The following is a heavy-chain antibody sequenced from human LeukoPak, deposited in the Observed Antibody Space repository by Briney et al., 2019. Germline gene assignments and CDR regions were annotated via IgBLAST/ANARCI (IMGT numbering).Heavy chain of an antibody. V-gene: IGHV3-21*01. D-gene: IGHD3-10*01. J-gene: IGHJ4*02. CDR2: ISSISSFI. Sequence: GGSLRLSCAASGFTFSSYSMNWVRQAPGKGLEWVSSISSISSFINYADSVKGRFTISRDNAKNSLYLEMNSLRAEDTAVYYCARDMRAACGSGTYSYYFDYWGQGTLVTVSS. CDR3: ARDMRAACGSGTYSYYFDY. CDR1: GFTFSSYS.